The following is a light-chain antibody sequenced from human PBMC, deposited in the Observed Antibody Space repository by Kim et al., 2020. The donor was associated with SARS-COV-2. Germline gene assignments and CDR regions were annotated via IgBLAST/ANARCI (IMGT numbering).Light chain of an antibody. V-gene: IGLV3-19*01. Sequence: FGQTVSITWQGGSLRSYYACWYQQKPGQAPVLVIYGKNNRPSGIPDRFSGSSSGNTASLTITGAQAEDEADYYCNSRDSSGNHLYVFGTGTKVTVL. CDR3: NSRDSSGNHLYV. J-gene: IGLJ1*01. CDR1: SLRSYY. CDR2: GKN.